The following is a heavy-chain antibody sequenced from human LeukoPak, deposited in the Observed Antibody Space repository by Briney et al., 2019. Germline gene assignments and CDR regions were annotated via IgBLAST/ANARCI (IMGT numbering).Heavy chain of an antibody. CDR3: ARDLGGSGSYYDC. CDR1: GFTFSSYA. J-gene: IGHJ4*02. V-gene: IGHV3-30-3*01. Sequence: PGGSLRLSCAASGFTFSSYALHWVRQAPGKGLEWVAVISYDGSSKYYADSVKGRFTISRDNSKNTLYLQMNSLGAEDTAVYYCARDLGGSGSYYDCWGQGILVTVSS. CDR2: ISYDGSSK. D-gene: IGHD3-10*01.